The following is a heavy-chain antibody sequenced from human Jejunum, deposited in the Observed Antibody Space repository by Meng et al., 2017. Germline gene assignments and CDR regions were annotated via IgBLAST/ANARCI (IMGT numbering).Heavy chain of an antibody. CDR1: GDSIRSGEYF. J-gene: IGHJ4*02. Sequence: QWQLQGSGPGRVKPYQPLSLPCTVSGDSIRSGEYFWSGSRQPTGKGLEWIGYMDYRGSTFYNPSLKSRVTISVDTSKNQFSLKLSSVTAADTAVYFCARGELLWDYWGQGTLVTVSS. D-gene: IGHD2-2*01. V-gene: IGHV4-30-4*01. CDR2: MDYRGST. CDR3: ARGELLWDY.